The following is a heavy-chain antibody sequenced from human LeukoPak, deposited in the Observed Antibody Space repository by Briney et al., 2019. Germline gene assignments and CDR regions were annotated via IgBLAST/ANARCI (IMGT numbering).Heavy chain of an antibody. CDR1: GFTFSGYY. CDR3: VRVAPLDNSGPT. D-gene: IGHD3-22*01. CDR2: IKSDGRTT. V-gene: IGHV3-74*01. Sequence: PGGSLRLSCAASGFTFSGYYMHWVRQAPGKGLVWVSRIKSDGRTTNYADSVKGRFTISRDNAKNTLCLQMNSLRAEDTAVYYCVRVAPLDNSGPTWGQGTLVTVSS. J-gene: IGHJ5*02.